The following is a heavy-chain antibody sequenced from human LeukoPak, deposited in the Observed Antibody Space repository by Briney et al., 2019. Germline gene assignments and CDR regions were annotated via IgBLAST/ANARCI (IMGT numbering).Heavy chain of an antibody. V-gene: IGHV3-64D*09. CDR2: ITPNGGST. CDR3: VKDLTGSWAFDV. CDR1: GFTFSSFA. D-gene: IGHD7-27*01. Sequence: PGGSLRLSCSASGFTFSSFAMHWVRQAPGKGLEYVSLITPNGGSTYYADSVKGRFTISRDDSKNTLYLQMNSLRPEDTAMYFCVKDLTGSWAFDVWGQGTMVTVSS. J-gene: IGHJ3*01.